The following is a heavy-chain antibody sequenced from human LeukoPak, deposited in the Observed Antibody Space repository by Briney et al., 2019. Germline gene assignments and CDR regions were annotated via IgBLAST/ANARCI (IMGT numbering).Heavy chain of an antibody. J-gene: IGHJ4*02. V-gene: IGHV4-39*07. Sequence: SETLSLTCTVSGGSISGSSYYWGWIRQPPGKGLEWIGSIYYSGSTYYNPSLKSRVTVSVDTSKNQFSLKLSSVTAADTAVYYCARDRRKMGIPNTGYWGQGTLVTVSS. CDR1: GGSISGSSYY. D-gene: IGHD5-24*01. CDR3: ARDRRKMGIPNTGY. CDR2: IYYSGST.